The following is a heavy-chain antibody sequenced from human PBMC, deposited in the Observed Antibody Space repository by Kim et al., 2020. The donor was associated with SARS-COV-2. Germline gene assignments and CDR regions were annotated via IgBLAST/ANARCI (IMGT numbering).Heavy chain of an antibody. Sequence: SETLSLTCAVYGGSFSGYYWSWIRQPPGKGLEWIGEINHSGSTNYNPSLKSRVTISVDTSKNQFSLKLSSVTAADTAVYYCASQRKRYSSSWQDFPYYYYYGMDVWGQGTTVTVSS. CDR3: ASQRKRYSSSWQDFPYYYYYGMDV. D-gene: IGHD6-13*01. CDR2: INHSGST. V-gene: IGHV4-34*01. J-gene: IGHJ6*02. CDR1: GGSFSGYY.